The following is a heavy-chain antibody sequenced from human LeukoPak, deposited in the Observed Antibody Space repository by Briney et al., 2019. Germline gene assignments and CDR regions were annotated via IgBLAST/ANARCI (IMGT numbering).Heavy chain of an antibody. CDR3: ARDPYSNYFDY. Sequence: AAVKVSCKSSGYTFTGYYMHWVRQAPGQGREWMGLINPNTGGINYAQKFQGRVTMTRDTSISAAYMELSRLRSDDTAVYYCARDPYSNYFDYWGQGTLVTVSS. CDR2: INPNTGGI. V-gene: IGHV1-2*02. D-gene: IGHD5-18*01. CDR1: GYTFTGYY. J-gene: IGHJ4*02.